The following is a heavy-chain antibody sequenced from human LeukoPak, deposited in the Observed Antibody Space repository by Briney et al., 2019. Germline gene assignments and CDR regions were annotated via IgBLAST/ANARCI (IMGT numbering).Heavy chain of an antibody. J-gene: IGHJ4*02. CDR3: ANIGERLGELSAASGY. CDR1: DDSISSSSYY. D-gene: IGHD3-16*02. CDR2: IYYSGST. V-gene: IGHV4-39*07. Sequence: SETLSLTCTASDDSISSSSYYWGWIRQPPGKGLVWIGSIYYSGSTYYNPSLKSRVTISVDTSKNQFSLKLSSVTAADTAVYYCANIGERLGELSAASGYWGQGTLVTVSS.